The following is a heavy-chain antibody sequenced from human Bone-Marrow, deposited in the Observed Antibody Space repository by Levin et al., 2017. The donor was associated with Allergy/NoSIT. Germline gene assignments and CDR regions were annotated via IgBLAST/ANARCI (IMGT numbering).Heavy chain of an antibody. CDR2: IRSKAYGGTT. V-gene: IGHV3-49*04. CDR3: TRSSGSYTRFDY. J-gene: IGHJ4*02. D-gene: IGHD1-26*01. Sequence: GGSLRLSCTASGFTFGDYAMSWVRQAPGKGLEWVGFIRSKAYGGTTEYAASVKGRFTISRDDSKSIAYLQMNSLKTEDTAVYYCTRSSGSYTRFDYWGQGTLVTVSS. CDR1: GFTFGDYA.